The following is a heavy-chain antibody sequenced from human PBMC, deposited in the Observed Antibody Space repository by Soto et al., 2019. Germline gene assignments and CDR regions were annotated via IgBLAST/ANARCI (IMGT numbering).Heavy chain of an antibody. J-gene: IGHJ1*01. V-gene: IGHV3-23*01. Sequence: GGSLRLSCAASGFTFSTYAMSWVRQAPGKGLEWVSGISGSGDSTYHADSVKGRFTISRDNSKNTLYVHMNSLRAEDTAVYYCVKGSYGSGNFLEYFQHWGQGTLVTVSS. CDR1: GFTFSTYA. CDR2: ISGSGDST. CDR3: VKGSYGSGNFLEYFQH. D-gene: IGHD3-10*01.